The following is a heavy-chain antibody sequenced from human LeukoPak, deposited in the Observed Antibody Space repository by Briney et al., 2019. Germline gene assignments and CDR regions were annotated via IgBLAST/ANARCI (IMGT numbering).Heavy chain of an antibody. CDR1: GGTFSSYA. Sequence: GSSVKVSCKASGGTFSSYAISWVRQAPGQGPEWMGGIIPIFGTANYAQKFQGRVTITADKSTSTAYMELSSLRSEDTAVYYCARESCSGGSCYLGAFDTWGQGTMVTVSS. V-gene: IGHV1-69*06. J-gene: IGHJ3*02. D-gene: IGHD2-15*01. CDR2: IIPIFGTA. CDR3: ARESCSGGSCYLGAFDT.